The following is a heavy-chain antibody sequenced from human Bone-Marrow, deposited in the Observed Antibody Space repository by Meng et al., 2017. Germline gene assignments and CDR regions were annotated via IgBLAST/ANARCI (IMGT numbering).Heavy chain of an antibody. Sequence: GGSLRLSCAASGFTFSSYEMNWVRQAPGKGLEWVSYISSSGSTIYYADSVKGRFTISRDNAKNPLYLKMNSLGAEDTAVYYCARDFEWPYDAFDIWGQGTMVTVSS. CDR3: ARDFEWPYDAFDI. CDR1: GFTFSSYE. V-gene: IGHV3-48*03. D-gene: IGHD2-8*01. J-gene: IGHJ3*02. CDR2: ISSSGSTI.